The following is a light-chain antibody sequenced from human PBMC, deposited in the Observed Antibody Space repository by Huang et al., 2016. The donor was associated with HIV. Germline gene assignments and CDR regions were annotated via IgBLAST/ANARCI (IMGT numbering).Light chain of an antibody. V-gene: IGKV1-16*01. CDR2: AAS. Sequence: DIQMTQSPSSLSASVGDRVVITCRASQDIATHLVWFQQRPGQPPNSLIYAASTVQTGVPSRFSGSGAGTDFTLTIAQLQPEDFATYFCQQYDSFPVTFGRGTKLDIK. CDR3: QQYDSFPVT. J-gene: IGKJ2*01. CDR1: QDIATH.